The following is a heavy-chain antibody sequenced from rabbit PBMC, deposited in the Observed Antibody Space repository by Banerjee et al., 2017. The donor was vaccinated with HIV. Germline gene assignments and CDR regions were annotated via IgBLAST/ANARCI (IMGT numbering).Heavy chain of an antibody. CDR1: GFSFSSSYY. D-gene: IGHD2-1*01. J-gene: IGHJ4*01. Sequence: QSLEESGGDLVKPGASLTLTCTASGFSFSSSYYMCWVRQAPGKGLEWIGCIYTGSGSTYYASWAKGRFTISKTSSTTVTLQMTSLTAADTATYFCARDLSYDDYAYFDLWGQETLVTVS. CDR2: IYTGSGST. CDR3: ARDLSYDDYAYFDL. V-gene: IGHV1S40*01.